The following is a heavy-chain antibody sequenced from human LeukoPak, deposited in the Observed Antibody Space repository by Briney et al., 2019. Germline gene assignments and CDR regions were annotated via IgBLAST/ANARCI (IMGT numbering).Heavy chain of an antibody. Sequence: GGSLRLSCTVSGFTFGDYAMSWFRQAPGKGLEWISFIRSKAYGGTTDYAASVKGRFTISRDDSESIAYLQMNSLKTEDTAVYYCTREYSGLFDYWGQGTLVTVSS. CDR1: GFTFGDYA. V-gene: IGHV3-49*03. J-gene: IGHJ4*02. CDR2: IRSKAYGGTT. CDR3: TREYSGLFDY. D-gene: IGHD5-12*01.